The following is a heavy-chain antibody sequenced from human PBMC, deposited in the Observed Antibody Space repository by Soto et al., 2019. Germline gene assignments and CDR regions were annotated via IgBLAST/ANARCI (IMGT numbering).Heavy chain of an antibody. CDR1: GCTLTELS. D-gene: IGHD3-22*01. V-gene: IGHV1-24*01. Sequence: XSVKVSCKVSGCTLTELSMHWVRQAPGKGLEWMGGFDPXDGEKXYAQKFQGRVXXTEDTSTXXDYMELRSLRSEDTAVYYCATERVVRAYNWFDPWGQGTLVTVSS. CDR2: FDPXDGEK. CDR3: ATERVVRAYNWFDP. J-gene: IGHJ5*02.